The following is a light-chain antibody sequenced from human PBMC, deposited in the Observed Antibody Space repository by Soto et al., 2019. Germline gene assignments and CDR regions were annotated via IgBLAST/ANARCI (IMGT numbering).Light chain of an antibody. J-gene: IGKJ4*01. Sequence: DIQITHAPSSLSASVGDRVNLTWRASQSISSYLNWYQQKPGKAPKLLIYAASSLQSGVPSRFSGSGSGTDFTLNISSLQPEDFATYYCQQSCSTPLTVGGGTQVDI. V-gene: IGKV1-39*01. CDR1: QSISSY. CDR2: AAS. CDR3: QQSCSTPLT.